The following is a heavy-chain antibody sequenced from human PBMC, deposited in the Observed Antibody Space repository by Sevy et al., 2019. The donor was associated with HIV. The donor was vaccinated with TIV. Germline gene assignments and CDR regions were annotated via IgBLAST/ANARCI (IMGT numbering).Heavy chain of an antibody. Sequence: GGSLRLSCAASGFTFSSYAMSWVRQAPGKGLEWVSAISGSGGSTYYADSVKGRFTISRDNSKNTLYLQMNSLRAEDTAVYYCAKVDVYCSSTSCYSYYFDYWGQGTLVTVSS. V-gene: IGHV3-23*01. CDR1: GFTFSSYA. J-gene: IGHJ4*02. CDR2: ISGSGGST. D-gene: IGHD2-2*01. CDR3: AKVDVYCSSTSCYSYYFDY.